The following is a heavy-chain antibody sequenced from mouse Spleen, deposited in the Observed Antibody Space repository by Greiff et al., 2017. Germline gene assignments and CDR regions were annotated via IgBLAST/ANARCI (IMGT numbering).Heavy chain of an antibody. CDR3: ARNPVRWYFDV. J-gene: IGHJ1*01. D-gene: IGHD1-1*01. V-gene: IGHV2-2*02. CDR1: GFSLTSYG. Sequence: VMLVESGPGLVQPSQSLSITCTVSGFSLTSYGVHWVRQSPGKGLEWLGVIWSGGSTDYNAAFISRLSISKDNSKSQVFFKMNSLQANDTAIYYCARNPVRWYFDVWGAGTTVTVSS. CDR2: IWSGGST.